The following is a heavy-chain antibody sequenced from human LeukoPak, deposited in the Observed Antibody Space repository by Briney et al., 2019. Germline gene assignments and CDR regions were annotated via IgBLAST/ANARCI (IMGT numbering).Heavy chain of an antibody. Sequence: PSGTLSLTCAVTGGSISSSNWWSWVRQPPGKGLEWIGEIYHSGSTNYNPFLKSRVTISVDKSKNQFSLKLSSVTAADTAVYYCARGALYSYGPYYFDYWGQGTLVTVSS. V-gene: IGHV4-4*02. J-gene: IGHJ4*02. CDR2: IYHSGST. CDR3: ARGALYSYGPYYFDY. CDR1: GGSISSSNW. D-gene: IGHD5-18*01.